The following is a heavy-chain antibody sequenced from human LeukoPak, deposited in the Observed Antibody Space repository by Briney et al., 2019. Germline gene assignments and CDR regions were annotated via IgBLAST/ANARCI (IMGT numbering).Heavy chain of an antibody. D-gene: IGHD1-26*01. CDR1: RFTFSSYW. Sequence: GGSLRLSCAASRFTFSSYWMSWVRQAPGKGLEWVANIKQDGSEKYYVDSVKGRFTISRDSAKNSLYLQMNSLRAEDTAVYYCARDKWELDYWGQGTLVTVSS. CDR2: IKQDGSEK. V-gene: IGHV3-7*01. J-gene: IGHJ4*02. CDR3: ARDKWELDY.